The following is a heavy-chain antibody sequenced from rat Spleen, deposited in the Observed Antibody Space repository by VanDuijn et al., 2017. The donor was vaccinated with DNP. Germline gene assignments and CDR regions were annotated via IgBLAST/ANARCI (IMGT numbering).Heavy chain of an antibody. V-gene: IGHV5-22*01. CDR3: IRWNSGHFDY. Sequence: EVQLVESGGGLVQPGRSMKLSCAASGFTFTNYYMAWVRQAPTKGLEWVAYIGSDGYAPYYGDSVKGRFAISRDNAKSTLYLQMNSLRSEDMATYYCIRWNSGHFDYWGQGVMVTVSS. J-gene: IGHJ2*01. D-gene: IGHD4-3*01. CDR2: IGSDGYAP. CDR1: GFTFTNYY.